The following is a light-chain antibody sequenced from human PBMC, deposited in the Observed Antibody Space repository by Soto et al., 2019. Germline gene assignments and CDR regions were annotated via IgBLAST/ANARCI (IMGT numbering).Light chain of an antibody. V-gene: IGKV1-5*03. Sequence: DIQMTQSPSTLSASVGDRVTITCRASESISSWLAWYQQKPGKAPKLLIYKASSLESGVPSRFSGSGSGTEFTLTISSLQPDDFATYYCQQYNSYWLTFGGGTKVEIK. CDR1: ESISSW. J-gene: IGKJ4*01. CDR2: KAS. CDR3: QQYNSYWLT.